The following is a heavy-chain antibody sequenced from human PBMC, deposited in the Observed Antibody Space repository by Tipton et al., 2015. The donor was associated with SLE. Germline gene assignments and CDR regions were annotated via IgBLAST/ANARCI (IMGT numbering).Heavy chain of an antibody. Sequence: TLSLTCTVSGYSISSGYYWGWIRQPPGKGLEWIGSIYYSGSTYYNPSLKSRVTIPIDTSKKQFSMKLNSVTAADTAVYYCARVYEEGWEFLDDAFDIWGQGTMVTVSS. CDR1: GYSISSGYY. CDR2: IYYSGST. V-gene: IGHV4-38-2*02. CDR3: ARVYEEGWEFLDDAFDI. J-gene: IGHJ3*02. D-gene: IGHD3-3*01.